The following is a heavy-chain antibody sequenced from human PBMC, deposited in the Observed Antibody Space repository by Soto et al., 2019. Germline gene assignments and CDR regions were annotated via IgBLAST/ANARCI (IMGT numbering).Heavy chain of an antibody. CDR1: GGSISSGGYY. CDR3: ARAVTLGYCSSTSCYGAFDI. V-gene: IGHV4-31*03. D-gene: IGHD2-2*01. CDR2: IYYSGST. J-gene: IGHJ3*02. Sequence: SWETLSLTCTVSGGSISSGGYYWSWIRQHPGKGLEWIGYIYYSGSTYYNPSLKSRVTISVDTSKNQFSLKLSSVTAADTAVYYCARAVTLGYCSSTSCYGAFDIWGQGTMVTVSS.